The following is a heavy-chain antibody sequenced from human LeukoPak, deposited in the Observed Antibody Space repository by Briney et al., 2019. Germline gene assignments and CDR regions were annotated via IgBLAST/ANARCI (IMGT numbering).Heavy chain of an antibody. CDR1: GFTFSDYY. J-gene: IGHJ3*02. Sequence: PGGSLRLSCEASGFTFSDYYMTWIRQAPGKGLEWVSYISSTGSTTYYADSVKGRFTISRDNAKNSLYLQMNSLRAEDTAVYYCARDQLLKTVIAVPLHAFDIWGQGTKVTVSS. V-gene: IGHV3-11*01. CDR3: ARDQLLKTVIAVPLHAFDI. D-gene: IGHD2-21*01. CDR2: ISSTGSTT.